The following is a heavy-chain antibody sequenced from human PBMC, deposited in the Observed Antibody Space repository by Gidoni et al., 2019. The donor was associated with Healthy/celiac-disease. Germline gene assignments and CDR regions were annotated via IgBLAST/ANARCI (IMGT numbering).Heavy chain of an antibody. Sequence: QITLKESGPTLVKPTQTLTLTCTFSGFSLSTSGVGVGWIRQPPGKALEWLALIYWNDDKRYSPSLKSRLTITKDTSKNQVVLTMTNMDPVDTATYYCANSHIVALTVDAFDIWGQGTMVTVSS. CDR2: IYWNDDK. D-gene: IGHD5-12*01. V-gene: IGHV2-5*01. J-gene: IGHJ3*02. CDR1: GFSLSTSGVG. CDR3: ANSHIVALTVDAFDI.